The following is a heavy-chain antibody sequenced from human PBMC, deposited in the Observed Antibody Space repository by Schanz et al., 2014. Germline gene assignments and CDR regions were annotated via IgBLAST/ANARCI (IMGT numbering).Heavy chain of an antibody. CDR3: VKDLQRELLRDDHYYGMDV. CDR2: ISNGGGGYI. Sequence: EVQLVESGGGLVKPGGSLRLSCAASGFTFSDSWMHWFRQAPGKGLQWVSTISNGGGGYISYADFVKGRFTTSRDNSKNTMYLQMNSLRAEDTAVYYCVKDLQRELLRDDHYYGMDVWGQGTTVTVSS. V-gene: IGHV3-21*02. J-gene: IGHJ6*02. CDR1: GFTFSDSW. D-gene: IGHD1-26*01.